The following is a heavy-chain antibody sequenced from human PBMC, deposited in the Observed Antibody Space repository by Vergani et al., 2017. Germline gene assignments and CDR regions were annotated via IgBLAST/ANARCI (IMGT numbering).Heavy chain of an antibody. Sequence: QLRLQESGPGLVKPSETLSLTCTVSGGSISSSTYFWGWIRQPPGKGLEWIGNIYYNGSTYYNPSLKSRVTISVDTSKNQFSLKLSSVTAADTAVYYCAGTTEGYWFDPWGQGTLVTVSS. J-gene: IGHJ5*02. D-gene: IGHD4-11*01. CDR3: AGTTEGYWFDP. CDR2: IYYNGST. CDR1: GGSISSSTYF. V-gene: IGHV4-39*01.